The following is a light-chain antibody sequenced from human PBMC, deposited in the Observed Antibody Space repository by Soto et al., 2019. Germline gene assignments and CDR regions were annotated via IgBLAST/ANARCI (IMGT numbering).Light chain of an antibody. CDR1: QGISNY. V-gene: IGKV1-27*01. CDR3: QNYNTYSQCT. Sequence: DIQMTQSPSSLSASVGDRVTVTCRASQGISNYLAWYQQKPGKVPKLLIYGASTLQSGVPSRYSGSGSGTDFTLTISSLQPEDVATYYRQNYNTYSQCTFGPGTKVDIK. CDR2: GAS. J-gene: IGKJ3*01.